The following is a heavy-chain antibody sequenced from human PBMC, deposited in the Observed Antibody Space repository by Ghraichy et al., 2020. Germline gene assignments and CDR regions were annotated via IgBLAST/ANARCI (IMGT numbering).Heavy chain of an antibody. J-gene: IGHJ2*01. V-gene: IGHV3-13*01. CDR2: IGTAGDT. D-gene: IGHD4-17*01. CDR3: ARARRSYDYGDYYWYFDL. CDR1: GFTFSIYD. Sequence: GGSLRLSCAASGFTFSIYDMHWVRQATGKGLEWVSAIGTAGDTYYPGSVKGRFTISRENAKNSLYLQMFSLGVGDTAVYYCARARRSYDYGDYYWYFDLWGRGTLVTVSS.